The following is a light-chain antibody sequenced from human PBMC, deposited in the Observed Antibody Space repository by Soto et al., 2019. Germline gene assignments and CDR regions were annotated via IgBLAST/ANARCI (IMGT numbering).Light chain of an antibody. CDR2: GAS. V-gene: IGKV3-20*01. CDR3: QQYGGSAT. CDR1: QSVSSSY. Sequence: EIVLTQSPGTLSLSPGERATLSCRASQSVSSSYLAWYQQKPGQAPRLLIYGASSRATGIPDRFSGSGSGTDFTLTVSRLEPEDFAVYYCQQYGGSATFGQGPKVEIK. J-gene: IGKJ1*01.